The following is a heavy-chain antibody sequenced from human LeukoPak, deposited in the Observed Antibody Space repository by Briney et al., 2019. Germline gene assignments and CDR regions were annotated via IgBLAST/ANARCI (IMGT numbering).Heavy chain of an antibody. D-gene: IGHD2-2*01. CDR2: IRYDGSNK. J-gene: IGHJ4*02. V-gene: IGHV3-30*02. Sequence: GGSLRLSCSASGFTFSSYGMHWVRQAPGKGLEWVAFIRYDGSNKYYADSVKGRFTISRDNSKNTLYLQMNSLRVEDTAVYYCARFAGSSTSSYADYWGQGTLATVSS. CDR3: ARFAGSSTSSYADY. CDR1: GFTFSSYG.